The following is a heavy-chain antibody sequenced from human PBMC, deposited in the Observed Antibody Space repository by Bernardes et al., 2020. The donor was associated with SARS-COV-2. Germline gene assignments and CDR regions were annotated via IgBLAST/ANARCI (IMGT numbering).Heavy chain of an antibody. J-gene: IGHJ6*01. Sequence: GESLNLSCKGSGYSFTSYWLSWVRQMPGTGLEWMGRTDPSDSYTNYSPSFQGHVTIPADKSISTASMQWSSLKASDTAMYYCARDYVWGSYRYGYYYYYGMDVWGQGTTVTVSS. D-gene: IGHD3-16*02. CDR1: GYSFTSYW. V-gene: IGHV5-10-1*01. CDR3: ARDYVWGSYRYGYYYYYGMDV. CDR2: TDPSDSYT.